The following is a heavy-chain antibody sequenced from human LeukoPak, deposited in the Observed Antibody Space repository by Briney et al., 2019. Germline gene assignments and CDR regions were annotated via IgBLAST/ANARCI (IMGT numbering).Heavy chain of an antibody. D-gene: IGHD1-26*01. CDR3: ASNSGSYSDFDY. Sequence: GGSLRLSCAASGFTFSSYSMNWVRQAPGKGLEWVSSISSSSSYIYYADSVKGRFTISRDNAKNSLYLQMNSLRAEDTAVYYCASNSGSYSDFDYWGQGTLVTVSS. CDR2: ISSSSSYI. CDR1: GFTFSSYS. J-gene: IGHJ4*02. V-gene: IGHV3-21*01.